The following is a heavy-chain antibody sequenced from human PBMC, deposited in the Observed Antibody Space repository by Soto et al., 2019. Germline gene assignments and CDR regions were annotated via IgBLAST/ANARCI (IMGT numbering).Heavy chain of an antibody. CDR3: AKTGYCSGGSCHYIDY. J-gene: IGHJ4*01. V-gene: IGHV3-23*01. D-gene: IGHD2-15*01. CDR1: GYTFTSYY. Sequence: SCKASGYTFTSYYMNWVRQAPGMGLEWVSGIGGSGGGTYYADFVKGRFSIFRDDSKDMLYLQMNSLRVEDTAVYYCAKTGYCSGGSCHYIDYWGHGTLVTVSS. CDR2: IGGSGGGT.